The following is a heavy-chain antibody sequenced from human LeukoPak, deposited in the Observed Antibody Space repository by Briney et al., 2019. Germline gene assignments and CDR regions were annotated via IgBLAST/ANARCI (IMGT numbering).Heavy chain of an antibody. V-gene: IGHV4-59*12. D-gene: IGHD3-16*02. Sequence: SETLSLTCTVSGGSISSYYWSWIRQPPGKGLEWIGYIYYSGSTNYNPSLKSRVTISVDTSKNQFSLKLSSVTAADTAVYYCARGRGYYDYVWGSYRYAHNWFDPWGQGTLVTVSS. J-gene: IGHJ5*02. CDR1: GGSISSYY. CDR2: IYYSGST. CDR3: ARGRGYYDYVWGSYRYAHNWFDP.